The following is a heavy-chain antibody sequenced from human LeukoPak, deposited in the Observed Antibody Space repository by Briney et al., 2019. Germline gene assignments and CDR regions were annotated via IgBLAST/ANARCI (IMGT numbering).Heavy chain of an antibody. CDR1: GGTFRSYA. Sequence: AASVKVSCKASGGTFRSYAITWVRQAPGKGHEWMGGIIPMINTPKYAQKFQGRVSITADESTSTGYMEVSSLRSEDTAVYYCAIFQGTYGDNENDYWGQGTLVTVSS. D-gene: IGHD4-17*01. J-gene: IGHJ4*02. CDR3: AIFQGTYGDNENDY. V-gene: IGHV1-69*13. CDR2: IIPMINTP.